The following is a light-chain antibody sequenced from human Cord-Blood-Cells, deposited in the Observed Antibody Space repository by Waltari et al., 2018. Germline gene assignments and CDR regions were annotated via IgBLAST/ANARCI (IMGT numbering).Light chain of an antibody. CDR2: DVS. Sequence: QSALTQPASVSGSPGQSITLSCTGTSSDVGGYNYFPWYQQPPGKAPKLMIYDVSNRPSGVSNRFSGSKSGNTASLTISGLEAEDEADYYCSSYTSSSTVVFGGGAKLTVL. CDR3: SSYTSSSTVV. CDR1: SSDVGGYNY. V-gene: IGLV2-14*01. J-gene: IGLJ2*01.